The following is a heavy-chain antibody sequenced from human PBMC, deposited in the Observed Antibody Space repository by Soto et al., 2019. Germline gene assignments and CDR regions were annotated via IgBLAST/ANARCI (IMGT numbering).Heavy chain of an antibody. V-gene: IGHV4-34*01. D-gene: IGHD6-6*01. Sequence: SETLSLTCAVYGGSFSGYYWSWIRQPPGKGLEWIGEINHSGSTNYNPSLKSRVTISVDTSKNQFSLKLSSVTAADTAVYYCARVRAARPAVEGYFDYWGQGTLVTVSS. CDR2: INHSGST. J-gene: IGHJ4*02. CDR3: ARVRAARPAVEGYFDY. CDR1: GGSFSGYY.